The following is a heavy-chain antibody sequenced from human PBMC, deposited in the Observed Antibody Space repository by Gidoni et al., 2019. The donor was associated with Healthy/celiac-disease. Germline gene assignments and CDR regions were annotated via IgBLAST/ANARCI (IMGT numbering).Heavy chain of an antibody. D-gene: IGHD3-3*01. J-gene: IGHJ3*02. Sequence: EVQLLESGGGLVQPGGSLRLSCAASGFPFSSYAISWFRQAPGKGLEWVSASSGRGGSTYYADSVKGRFTISRDNSKNTLYLQMNSMRAEDTAVYYCAKLPRGYDFWSGSDSPHAFDIWGQGTMVTVSS. CDR2: SSGRGGST. CDR1: GFPFSSYA. CDR3: AKLPRGYDFWSGSDSPHAFDI. V-gene: IGHV3-23*01.